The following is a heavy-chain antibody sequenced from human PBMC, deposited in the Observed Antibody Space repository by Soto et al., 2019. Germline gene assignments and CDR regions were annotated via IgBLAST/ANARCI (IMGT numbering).Heavy chain of an antibody. CDR2: INHSGST. Sequence: SETLSLPFAVYGGAFRGYYWGWVRQAPGKGLEWIGEINHSGSTNYNPSLKSRVTISVDTSKNQFSLKLSSVTAADTAVYYCARYISAQRGYYYMDVWGKGTTVTVSS. CDR3: ARYISAQRGYYYMDV. V-gene: IGHV4-34*01. CDR1: GGAFRGYY. J-gene: IGHJ6*03.